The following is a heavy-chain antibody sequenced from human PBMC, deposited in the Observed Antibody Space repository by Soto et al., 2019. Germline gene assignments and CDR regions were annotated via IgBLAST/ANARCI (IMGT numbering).Heavy chain of an antibody. CDR3: ARGKYYYDSSGYYLFDY. J-gene: IGHJ4*02. V-gene: IGHV4-39*01. CDR2: IYYSGST. D-gene: IGHD3-22*01. Sequence: SETLSLTCTVSGGSISSSSYYWGWIRQPPGKGLEWIGSIYYSGSTYYNPSLKSRFTISVDTSKNQFSLKLSSVTAADTAVYYCARGKYYYDSSGYYLFDYWGQGTLVTVSS. CDR1: GGSISSSSYY.